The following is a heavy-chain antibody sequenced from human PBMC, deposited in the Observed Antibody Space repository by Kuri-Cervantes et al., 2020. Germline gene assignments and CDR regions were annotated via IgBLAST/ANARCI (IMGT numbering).Heavy chain of an antibody. J-gene: IGHJ4*02. CDR2: IKQDGSEK. V-gene: IGHV3-7*02. D-gene: IGHD2-8*01. CDR1: GFTFSSYW. CDR3: TLGCTHLCPIDY. Sequence: GESLKISCAASGFTFSSYWMSWVRQAPGKGLEWVANIKQDGSEKYYVDSVKGRFTISRDNAKNSLYLQMNSLRAEDTAVYYCTLGCTHLCPIDYWGQGTLVTVSS.